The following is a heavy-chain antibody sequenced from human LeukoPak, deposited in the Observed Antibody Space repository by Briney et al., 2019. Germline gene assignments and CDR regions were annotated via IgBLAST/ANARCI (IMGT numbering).Heavy chain of an antibody. V-gene: IGHV3-23*01. Sequence: GESLKIFCAASGFTFSSYAMSWVRQAPGKGVEWVSAISCSGGSTYYADSVKGRFTISRDNYKNTLYLQMNSLRAEDTAVYYCAKGSSSGWSFDYWGQGTLVTVSS. CDR2: ISCSGGST. J-gene: IGHJ4*02. CDR1: GFTFSSYA. D-gene: IGHD6-19*01. CDR3: AKGSSSGWSFDY.